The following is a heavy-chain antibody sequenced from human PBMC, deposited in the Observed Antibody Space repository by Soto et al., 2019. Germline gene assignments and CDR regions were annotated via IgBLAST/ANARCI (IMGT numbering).Heavy chain of an antibody. D-gene: IGHD2-8*02. Sequence: PSETLSLTCAVYGGSFSGYYWTWIRQPPGTGLEWIGEINHSGSTNYNPSLKSRVTMSVDTSKNQFSLKLTSVTAADTAVYYCARDKITGLFDYWGQGTLVTGLL. CDR1: GGSFSGYY. CDR2: INHSGST. J-gene: IGHJ4*02. CDR3: ARDKITGLFDY. V-gene: IGHV4-34*01.